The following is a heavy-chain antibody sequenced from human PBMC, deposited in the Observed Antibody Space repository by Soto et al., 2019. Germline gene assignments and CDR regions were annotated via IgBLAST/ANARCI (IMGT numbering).Heavy chain of an antibody. CDR2: IYYSGST. V-gene: IGHV4-59*01. CDR3: ATDGAYDFWSGYRLINGYY. Sequence: SETLSLTCTVSGGSISSYYWSWIRQPPGKGLEWIGYIYYSGSTNYNPSLKSRVTISVDTSKNQFSLKLSSVTAADTAVYYCATDGAYDFWSGYRLINGYYWGQGTLVTVSS. J-gene: IGHJ4*02. CDR1: GGSISSYY. D-gene: IGHD3-3*01.